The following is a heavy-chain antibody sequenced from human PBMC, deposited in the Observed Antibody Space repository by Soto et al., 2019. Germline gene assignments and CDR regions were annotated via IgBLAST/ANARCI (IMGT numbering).Heavy chain of an antibody. CDR2: ISSSSSTI. V-gene: IGHV3-48*01. J-gene: IGHJ5*02. D-gene: IGHD2-2*01. CDR3: ARDTCSSTSCYWTGGLDP. Sequence: PGGSLRLSCAASGFTFSSYSMNWVRQAPGKGLEWVSYISSSSSTIYYADSVKGRFTISRDNAKNSLYLQMNSLRAEDTAVYYCARDTCSSTSCYWTGGLDPWG. CDR1: GFTFSSYS.